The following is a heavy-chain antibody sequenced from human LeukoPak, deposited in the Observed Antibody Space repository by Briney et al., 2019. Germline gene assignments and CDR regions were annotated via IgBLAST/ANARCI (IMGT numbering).Heavy chain of an antibody. CDR1: GGSISSYY. J-gene: IGHJ4*02. V-gene: IGHV4-4*08. CDR2: IYTSGST. Sequence: SETLSLTCTVSGGSISSYYWSWIRQPPGKGLEWIGRIYTSGSTNYNPSLKSRVTISVDTSKNQFSLKLSSVTAADTAVYYCASGTHGSGSFDYWGQGTLVTVSS. CDR3: ASGTHGSGSFDY. D-gene: IGHD3-10*01.